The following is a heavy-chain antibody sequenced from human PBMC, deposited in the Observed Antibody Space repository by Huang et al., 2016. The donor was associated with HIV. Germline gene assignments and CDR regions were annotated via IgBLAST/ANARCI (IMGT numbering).Heavy chain of an antibody. CDR1: GGSRSSGNYY. J-gene: IGHJ4*02. CDR3: ARSYAGTIWDSGRDYFDY. CDR2: SYPSGNT. Sequence: QVRLRESGPGLVKPSQTLSLTCTVSGGSRSSGNYYWTWIRQPAGKGLEWIGHSYPSGNTNYSPSLKSRVSISLDTSKNQFSLRLRSVTAADTAVYYCARSYAGTIWDSGRDYFDYWGQGILVTVSS. D-gene: IGHD1-26*01. V-gene: IGHV4-61*09.